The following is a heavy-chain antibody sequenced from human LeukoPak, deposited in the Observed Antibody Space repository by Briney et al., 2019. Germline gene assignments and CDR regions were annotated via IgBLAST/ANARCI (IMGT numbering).Heavy chain of an antibody. Sequence: TGGSLRLSCAASGFTFSEFEMNWVRQAPGKGLERVSDISSGGTTIFYADSVKGRFTISRDNAKNSLYLQMNSLRDEDTAIYYCTRGLVVWGQGALVTVSS. CDR1: GFTFSEFE. D-gene: IGHD2-15*01. J-gene: IGHJ4*02. CDR3: TRGLVV. V-gene: IGHV3-48*03. CDR2: ISSGGTTI.